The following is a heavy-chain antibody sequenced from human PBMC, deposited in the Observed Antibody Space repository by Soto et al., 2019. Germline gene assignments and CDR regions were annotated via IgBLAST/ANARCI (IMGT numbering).Heavy chain of an antibody. V-gene: IGHV4-39*01. CDR3: ATGVSSGWYGGTFDY. CDR1: GGSISSSSYY. CDR2: IYYSGST. J-gene: IGHJ4*02. Sequence: QLQLQESGPGLVKPSETLSLTCTVSGGSISSSSYYWGWIRQPPGKGLEWIGSIYYSGSTYYNPSLKSRVTISVDTSKSQFSLKLSSVTAADTAVYYCATGVSSGWYGGTFDYWGQGTLVTVSS. D-gene: IGHD6-19*01.